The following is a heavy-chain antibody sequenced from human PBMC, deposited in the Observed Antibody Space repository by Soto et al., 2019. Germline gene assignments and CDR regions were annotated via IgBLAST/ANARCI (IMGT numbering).Heavy chain of an antibody. CDR2: ISSSGSTI. D-gene: IGHD6-13*01. J-gene: IGHJ5*02. V-gene: IGHV3-11*01. Sequence: GGSLRLSCAASGFTFSDCYMSWIRQAPGKGLEWVSYISSSGSTIYYADSVKGRFTISRDNAKNSLYLQMNSLRAEDTAVYYCARVAAAGTTAPWFDPWGQGTLVTVSS. CDR1: GFTFSDCY. CDR3: ARVAAAGTTAPWFDP.